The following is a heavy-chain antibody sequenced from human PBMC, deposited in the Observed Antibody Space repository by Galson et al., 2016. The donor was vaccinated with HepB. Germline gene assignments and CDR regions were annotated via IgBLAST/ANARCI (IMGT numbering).Heavy chain of an antibody. Sequence: PRLSCAASGFTFNCYMSWVRQAPGKGLEWISYISTTSSYALYADSVKGRFTISRDNARNSLYLQMNSLRADDTAVYYCARNTPSPGDGAYFDYWGRGALVTVSS. CDR1: GFTFNCY. J-gene: IGHJ4*02. D-gene: IGHD5-24*01. CDR2: ISTTSSYA. CDR3: ARNTPSPGDGAYFDY. V-gene: IGHV3-11*03.